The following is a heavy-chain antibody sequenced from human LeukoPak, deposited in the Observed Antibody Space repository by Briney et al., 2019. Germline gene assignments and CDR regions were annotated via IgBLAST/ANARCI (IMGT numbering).Heavy chain of an antibody. J-gene: IGHJ4*02. CDR3: AKSVGATSRVGY. CDR2: INSNSGGT. CDR1: VYTFTGYY. V-gene: IGHV1-2*02. D-gene: IGHD1-26*01. Sequence: SSVKVSCKASVYTFTGYYMHWVRQAPGQGLEWMGWINSNSGGTNYAQKFQGRVTMTRDTSISTAYMELSRLRSDDTAVYYCAKSVGATSRVGYWGQGTLVTVSS.